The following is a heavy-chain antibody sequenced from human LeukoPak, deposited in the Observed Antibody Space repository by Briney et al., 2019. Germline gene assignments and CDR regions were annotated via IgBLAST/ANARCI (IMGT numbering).Heavy chain of an antibody. Sequence: PGGSLRLSCAASGFTFSNYGMHWVRQAPGKGLEWVSVIYSGGSTYYADSVKGRFTISRDNSKNTLYLQINSLRAEDTAVYYCARGRRYCSGGSCYSKANYYYYYMDVWGKGTTVTISS. CDR1: GFTFSNYG. CDR3: ARGRRYCSGGSCYSKANYYYYYMDV. J-gene: IGHJ6*03. CDR2: IYSGGST. V-gene: IGHV3-53*01. D-gene: IGHD2-15*01.